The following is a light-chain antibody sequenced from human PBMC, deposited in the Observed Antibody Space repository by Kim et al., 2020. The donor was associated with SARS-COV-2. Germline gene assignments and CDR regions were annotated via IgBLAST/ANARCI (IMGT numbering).Light chain of an antibody. CDR1: QSVSSNY. V-gene: IGKV3-20*01. CDR2: GAS. CDR3: QQYSSSPAT. Sequence: TQSPGTLSLSPGERATLSCRASQSVSSNYLAWYQQKPGQAPRLLIYGASSRATGIPDRFSGSGSGTDFTLTITRLEPEDFAVYYCQQYSSSPATFGQGTKVDIK. J-gene: IGKJ1*01.